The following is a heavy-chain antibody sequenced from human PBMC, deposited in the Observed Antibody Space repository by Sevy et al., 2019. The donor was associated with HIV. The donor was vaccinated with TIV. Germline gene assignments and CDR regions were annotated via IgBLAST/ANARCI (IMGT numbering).Heavy chain of an antibody. J-gene: IGHJ6*03. CDR1: GFAFSSYW. CDR3: VRDSLVVVGAPQLAYYYYMDV. D-gene: IGHD2-15*01. CDR2: IKQDGSEK. Sequence: WGSLRLSCAASGFAFSSYWMSWVRQAPGKGLEWVANIKQDGSEKYYVDSVKGRLTISRDNAKNSLYLQTNSLRVEETAVYYCVRDSLVVVGAPQLAYYYYMDVWGKGTTVTVSS. V-gene: IGHV3-7*03.